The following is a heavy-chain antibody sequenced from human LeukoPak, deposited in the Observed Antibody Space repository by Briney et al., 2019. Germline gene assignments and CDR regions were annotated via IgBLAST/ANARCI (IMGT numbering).Heavy chain of an antibody. CDR1: GFTFSTYW. J-gene: IGHJ4*02. D-gene: IGHD1-26*01. CDR2: LSPDGSSS. CDR3: TRSPSLGGSYWGFDY. Sequence: QTGGSLRLSCAPSGFTFSTYWMHWVPPAPGKGLVWVSRLSPDGSSSIYADSVKGRFTVSRDNAKNTLYLQMNSLRADDTAVYYCTRSPSLGGSYWGFDYWGQGTLLTVSS. V-gene: IGHV3-74*01.